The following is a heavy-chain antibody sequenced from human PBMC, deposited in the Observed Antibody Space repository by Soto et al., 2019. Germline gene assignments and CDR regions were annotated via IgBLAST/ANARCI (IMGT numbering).Heavy chain of an antibody. D-gene: IGHD3-9*01. CDR1: GFTFNNYG. Sequence: EVQLLESGGGLAQPGGSLRLSCTASGFTFNNYGMSWVRQAPGKELEWVSGTTDGGVYTYYAASVKGRFTISRDNSRARLHMQMNSMSAEASTIYYCAMSTDTGPGYGMEGWGSGTRVIVST. CDR3: AMSTDTGPGYGMEG. J-gene: IGHJ6*04. V-gene: IGHV3-23*01. CDR2: TTDGGVYT.